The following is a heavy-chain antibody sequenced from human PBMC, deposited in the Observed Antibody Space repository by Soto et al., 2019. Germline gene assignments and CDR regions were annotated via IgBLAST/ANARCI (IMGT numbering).Heavy chain of an antibody. V-gene: IGHV3-7*01. D-gene: IGHD2-2*02. J-gene: IGHJ5*02. Sequence: EVQLVESGGDLVQPGGSLRLSCAASGFSFSNFWMTWVRQVPGKGLEWVANINLDGTEIYHADSVKGRFTISRDNAKNSLHLQMNNLRAEDTALYYCARERATYIGFDPWGQGTLVTVSS. CDR1: GFSFSNFW. CDR3: ARERATYIGFDP. CDR2: INLDGTEI.